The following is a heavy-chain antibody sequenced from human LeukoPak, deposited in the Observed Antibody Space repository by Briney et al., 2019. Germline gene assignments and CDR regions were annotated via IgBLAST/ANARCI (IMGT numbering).Heavy chain of an antibody. CDR2: ISTDGSST. CDR1: GFTFSRYW. CDR3: ASYLTSIPSGMDV. V-gene: IGHV3-74*01. D-gene: IGHD2/OR15-2a*01. J-gene: IGHJ6*02. Sequence: GGSLRLSCAASGFTFSRYWMHWLRQAAGKGLVCVSRISTDGSSTSYADSVKGRFTISRDNGKNTLYLQMNSLRAEDTAVYYCASYLTSIPSGMDVWGQGTTVTVSS.